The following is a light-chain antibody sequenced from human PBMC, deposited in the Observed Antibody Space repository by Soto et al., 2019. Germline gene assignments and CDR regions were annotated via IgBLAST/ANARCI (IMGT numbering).Light chain of an antibody. J-gene: IGLJ1*01. CDR3: SSYTTTSTYV. CDR1: SSDVGGYDY. V-gene: IGLV2-14*01. Sequence: QSALTQPASVSGSPGQSITISCTGTSSDVGGYDYVSWYQQHPGKAPKFMIYEVTNRPSGVSHRFSGSKSGNTASLTISGLQAEDEAEYYCSSYTTTSTYVFGTGTKVTVL. CDR2: EVT.